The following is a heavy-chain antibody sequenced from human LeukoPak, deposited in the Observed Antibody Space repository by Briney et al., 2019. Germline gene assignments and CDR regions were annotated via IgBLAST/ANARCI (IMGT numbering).Heavy chain of an antibody. J-gene: IGHJ4*02. CDR2: INSDGSST. CDR1: GFTFSSYW. CDR3: ANLFGGFDY. Sequence: GGSLRLSCAASGFTFSSYWMHWVRQAPGKGLVWVSRINSDGSSTSYADSVKGRFTISRDNSKNTLYLQMNSLRVEDTAVYYCANLFGGFDYWGQGTLVTVSS. D-gene: IGHD3-10*01. V-gene: IGHV3-74*01.